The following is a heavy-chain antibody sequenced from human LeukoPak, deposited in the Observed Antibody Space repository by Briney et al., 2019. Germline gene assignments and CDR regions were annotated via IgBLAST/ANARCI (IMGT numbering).Heavy chain of an antibody. Sequence: GASVKVSCKASGGTFSSYAISWVRQAPGQGLEWMGRIIPIFGIANYAQKFQGRVTITADKSTSTAYMELSSLRSEDTAVYYCARSEVATIHQVDYWGQGTLVTVSS. CDR3: ARSEVATIHQVDY. J-gene: IGHJ4*02. CDR2: IIPIFGIA. D-gene: IGHD5-24*01. V-gene: IGHV1-69*04. CDR1: GGTFSSYA.